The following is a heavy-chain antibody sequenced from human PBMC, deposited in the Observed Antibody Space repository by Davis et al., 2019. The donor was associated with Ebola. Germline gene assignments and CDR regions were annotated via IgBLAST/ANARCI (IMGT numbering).Heavy chain of an antibody. CDR1: GFTFSIYT. CDR3: ARGRLFDY. V-gene: IGHV3-21*01. CDR2: ISSSGSYI. J-gene: IGHJ4*02. Sequence: GGSLRLSCAASGFTFSIYTMNWVRQAPGEGLEWVSSISSSGSYIYYADSVKGRFTISRDNAKNSLYLQMNSLRAEDTAVYYCARGRLFDYWGQGTLVTVSS.